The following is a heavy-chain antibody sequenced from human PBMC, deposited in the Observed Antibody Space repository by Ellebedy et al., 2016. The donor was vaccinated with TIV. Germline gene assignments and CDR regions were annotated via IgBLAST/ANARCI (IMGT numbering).Heavy chain of an antibody. Sequence: GGSLRLXXAASGFTFSSYAMTWVRQAPGKGLEWVSSIVGSGATTYYADSVKGRFTISRDNAKNSLYLQMNSLRDEDTAVYYCARGPYGSGSQDDAFDIWGQGTMVTVSS. D-gene: IGHD3-10*01. V-gene: IGHV3-23*01. CDR1: GFTFSSYA. CDR3: ARGPYGSGSQDDAFDI. CDR2: IVGSGATT. J-gene: IGHJ3*02.